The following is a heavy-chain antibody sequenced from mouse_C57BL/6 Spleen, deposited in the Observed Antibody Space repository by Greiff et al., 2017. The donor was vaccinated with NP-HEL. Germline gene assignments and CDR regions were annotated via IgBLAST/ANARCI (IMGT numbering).Heavy chain of an antibody. D-gene: IGHD2-1*01. J-gene: IGHJ2*01. CDR1: GYTFTSYW. V-gene: IGHV1-74*01. CDR2: LHPSDSDT. CDR3: AIKDGNYGADFDY. Sequence: QVQLQQPGAELVKPGASVTVSCKASGYTFTSYWMHWVKQRPGQGLEWIGRLHPSDSDTNYNQKFKGKATLTVDKSSSTAYMQLSSLTSEDSAVYYCAIKDGNYGADFDYWGQGTTLTVSS.